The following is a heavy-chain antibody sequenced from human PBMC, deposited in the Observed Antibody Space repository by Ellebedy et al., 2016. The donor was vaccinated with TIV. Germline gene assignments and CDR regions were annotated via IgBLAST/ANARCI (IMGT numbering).Heavy chain of an antibody. CDR3: AKDPTH. CDR2: IKEDGSEK. V-gene: IGHV3-7*01. CDR1: GFSFSYYW. Sequence: GGSLRLSXVASGFSFSYYWMTWVRQAPGKGLEWVANIKEDGSEKYYVDSVKGRFTISRDNAKNSLYLQMNSLRAEDTAVYYCAKDPTHWGQGTLVTVSS. J-gene: IGHJ4*02.